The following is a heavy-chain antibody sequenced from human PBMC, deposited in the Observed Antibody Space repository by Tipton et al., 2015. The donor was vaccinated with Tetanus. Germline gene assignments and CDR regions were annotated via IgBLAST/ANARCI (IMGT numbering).Heavy chain of an antibody. CDR3: AREFSGPVGYWFDP. J-gene: IGHJ5*02. D-gene: IGHD1-26*01. CDR2: IKQDGSEK. CDR1: GFTFSSYW. V-gene: IGHV3-7*01. Sequence: CAASGFTFSSYWMSWVRQAPGKGLEWVANIKQDGSEKYYVDSVKGRFTISRDNAKNSLYLQMNSLRAEDTAVYYCAREFSGPVGYWFDPWGQGTLVTVSS.